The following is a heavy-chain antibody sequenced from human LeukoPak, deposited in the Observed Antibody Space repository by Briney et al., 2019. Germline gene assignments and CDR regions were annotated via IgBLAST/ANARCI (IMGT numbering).Heavy chain of an antibody. Sequence: ASVKVSCKASGYTFTGYHIHWVRQAPGQGLEWMGWITPNSGGTNYARNFQDRVTMTRDTSISTAYMELSRLRSDDTAVYYCARTVTTDAFDIWGQGTVVTVSS. CDR3: ARTVTTDAFDI. CDR1: GYTFTGYH. V-gene: IGHV1-2*02. CDR2: ITPNSGGT. J-gene: IGHJ3*02. D-gene: IGHD4-17*01.